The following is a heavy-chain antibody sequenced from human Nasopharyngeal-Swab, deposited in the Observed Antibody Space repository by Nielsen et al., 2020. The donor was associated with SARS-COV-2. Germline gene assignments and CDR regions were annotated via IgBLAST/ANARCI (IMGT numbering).Heavy chain of an antibody. J-gene: IGHJ5*02. D-gene: IGHD4-17*01. CDR3: ARGARGDYPFGAFDP. V-gene: IGHV3-21*01. CDR1: GFTFSSYS. CDR2: ISSSSSYI. Sequence: GESLKISCAASGFTFSSYSMNWVRQAPGKGLEWVSSISSSSSYIYYADSVKGRFTISRDNAKNSLYLQMNSLRAEDTAVYYCARGARGDYPFGAFDPWGQGTLVTVSS.